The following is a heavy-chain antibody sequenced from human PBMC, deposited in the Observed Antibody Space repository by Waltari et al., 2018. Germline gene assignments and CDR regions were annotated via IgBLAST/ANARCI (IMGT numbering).Heavy chain of an antibody. CDR1: GFSLSSFD. J-gene: IGHJ1*01. Sequence: EIQLVESGGGLVKPGGSLRLSCAAAGFSLSSFDMIWVRQAPGKGLEWLSTITTTSSNIYYADSVKGRFIISRDNAENSLYLQLNSLRADDTAVYYCGRDFNKWGQGTLVTVSS. V-gene: IGHV3-21*01. CDR2: ITTTSSNI. CDR3: GRDFNK.